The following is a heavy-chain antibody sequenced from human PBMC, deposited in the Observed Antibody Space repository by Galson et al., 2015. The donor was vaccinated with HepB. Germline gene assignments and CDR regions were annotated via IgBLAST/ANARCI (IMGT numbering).Heavy chain of an antibody. J-gene: IGHJ5*02. CDR2: IIPTFGIA. V-gene: IGHV1-69*13. CDR1: GYTFTSYG. CDR3: VRDNMGRIAAAVPNWFDP. D-gene: IGHD6-13*01. Sequence: SVKVSCKASGYTFTSYGINWVRQAPGQGLEWMGGIIPTFGIANYAQKFQGRVTITADESTSTAYMELSSLRSEDTAVYYCVRDNMGRIAAAVPNWFDPWGQGTLVTVSS.